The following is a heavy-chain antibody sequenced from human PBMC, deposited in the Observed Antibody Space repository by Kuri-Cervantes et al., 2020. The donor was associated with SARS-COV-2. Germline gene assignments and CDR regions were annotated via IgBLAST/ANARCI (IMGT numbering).Heavy chain of an antibody. CDR1: GYTFTGYY. V-gene: IGHV1-2*02. CDR2: INPNSGGT. Sequence: ASVQDSCKASGYTFTGYYMHWVLQAPGQGLEWMGWINPNSGGTNYAQKFQGRVTMTRDTSISTAYMELSRLRSDDTAVYYCYRDSRSWYQVLLDHYYYSYMDVWGKGTTVTVSS. D-gene: IGHD2-2*01. J-gene: IGHJ6*03. CDR3: YRDSRSWYQVLLDHYYYSYMDV.